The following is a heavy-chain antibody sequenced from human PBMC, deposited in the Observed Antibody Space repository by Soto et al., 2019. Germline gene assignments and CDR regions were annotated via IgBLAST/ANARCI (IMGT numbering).Heavy chain of an antibody. CDR2: ISYDGNNK. V-gene: IGHV3-30*18. J-gene: IGHJ6*02. D-gene: IGHD3-10*01. CDR1: GFTFSSYG. Sequence: QVQLVESGEGVVQPGRSLRLSCAASGFTFSSYGMHWVRQAPGKGLEWVAVISYDGNNKYYADSVKGRFTISRDNSKNTLYLQMNSLRAEDTAVYYCAKTDRKLPLWFTIGDVWGQGTTVTVSS. CDR3: AKTDRKLPLWFTIGDV.